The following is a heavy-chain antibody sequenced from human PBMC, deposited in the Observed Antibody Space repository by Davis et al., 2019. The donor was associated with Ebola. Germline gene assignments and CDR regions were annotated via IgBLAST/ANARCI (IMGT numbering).Heavy chain of an antibody. V-gene: IGHV3-23*01. J-gene: IGHJ6*02. CDR2: ITGSGGST. Sequence: GESLKISCAASGFTFSTYDMNWVRQAPGQGLEWVSGITGSGGSTYYADSVRGRFTISRDNSKNTLYLQMNSLRAEDTALYYCAKEGQEVLAMGLYYYYGMDVWGQGTTVTVSS. CDR1: GFTFSTYD. CDR3: AKEGQEVLAMGLYYYYGMDV. D-gene: IGHD2-21*01.